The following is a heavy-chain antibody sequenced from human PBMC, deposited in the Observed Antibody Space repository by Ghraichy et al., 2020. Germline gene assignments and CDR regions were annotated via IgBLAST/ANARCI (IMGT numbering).Heavy chain of an antibody. Sequence: LSLTCAASGFTFSSYGMHWVRQAPGKGLEWVAVISYDGSNKYYADSVKGRFTISRDNSKNTLYLQMNSLRAEDTAVYYCAKENAPPDTEEGGCFDYWGQGTLVTVSS. J-gene: IGHJ4*02. CDR3: AKENAPPDTEEGGCFDY. V-gene: IGHV3-30*18. D-gene: IGHD6-19*01. CDR1: GFTFSSYG. CDR2: ISYDGSNK.